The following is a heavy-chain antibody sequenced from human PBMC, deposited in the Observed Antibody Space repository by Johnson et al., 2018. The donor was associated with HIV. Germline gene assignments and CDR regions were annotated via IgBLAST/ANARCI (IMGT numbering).Heavy chain of an antibody. J-gene: IGHJ3*01. CDR1: GFSFSSYA. Sequence: QVQLVESGGCVVQAGRSLRLSCAASGFSFSSYALHWVRQAPGKGLEWVAVISYDGSNKYYADSVKGRFTISRDNSKNTLYLQMNSLRAEDTAVYYCAREAGTAFDVWGQGTMVTVSS. CDR2: ISYDGSNK. V-gene: IGHV3-30*04. CDR3: AREAGTAFDV.